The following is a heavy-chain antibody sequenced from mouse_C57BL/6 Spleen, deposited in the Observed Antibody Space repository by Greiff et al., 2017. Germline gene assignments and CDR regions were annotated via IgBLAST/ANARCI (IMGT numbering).Heavy chain of an antibody. D-gene: IGHD2-4*01. V-gene: IGHV1-63*01. J-gene: IGHJ4*01. CDR1: GYTFTNYW. Sequence: QVQLQQSGAELVRPGTSVKMSCKASGYTFTNYWIGWAKQRPGHGLEWIGDIYPGGGYTNYNEKFKGKATLTADKSSSTAYMQFSSLTSEDSAIYYCARRGDYPYYAMDYWGQGTSVTVSS. CDR3: ARRGDYPYYAMDY. CDR2: IYPGGGYT.